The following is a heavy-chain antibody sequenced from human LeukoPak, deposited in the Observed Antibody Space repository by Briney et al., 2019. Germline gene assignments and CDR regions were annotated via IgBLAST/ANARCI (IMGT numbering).Heavy chain of an antibody. CDR1: GGSFNSYA. V-gene: IGHV1-69*13. J-gene: IGHJ4*02. CDR3: VRTSD. Sequence: ASVKVSCKDVGGSFNSYAIYWVRQAPGQGLEWAGGIIPLLGTASYAQMFQGRLTITADESTSTVYMELSSLRSEDTAIYYCVRTSDWGQGTLVTVSS. CDR2: IIPLLGTA. D-gene: IGHD6-6*01.